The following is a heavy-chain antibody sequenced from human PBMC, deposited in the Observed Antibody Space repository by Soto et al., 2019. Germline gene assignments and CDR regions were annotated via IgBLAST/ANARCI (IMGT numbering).Heavy chain of an antibody. D-gene: IGHD3-22*01. Sequence: EVQLVESGGGLVQPGGSLRLSCAASGFTFSSYWMHWVRQAPGKGLVWVSRINSDGSSTSYADSVKGRFTISRDNAKNTLYLQMNSLRAEGTAVYYCSIRASYYDSSGYFDYWGQGTLVTVSS. CDR3: SIRASYYDSSGYFDY. V-gene: IGHV3-74*01. J-gene: IGHJ4*02. CDR2: INSDGSST. CDR1: GFTFSSYW.